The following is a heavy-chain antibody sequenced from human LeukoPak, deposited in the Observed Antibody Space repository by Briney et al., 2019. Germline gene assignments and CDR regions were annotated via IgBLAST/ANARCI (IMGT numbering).Heavy chain of an antibody. J-gene: IGHJ3*01. V-gene: IGHV3-30*18. CDR3: AKPRGGDSWAFDV. CDR1: GFTFSSYG. D-gene: IGHD2-21*02. CDR2: ISYDGRDK. Sequence: GGSLRLSCAASGFTFSSYGMHWVRQAPGKGLEWVAGISYDGRDKYYADSVKGRFTISRDNSKNTLNLQMNSLRAEDTAVYYCAKPRGGDSWAFDVWGQGTMVTVSS.